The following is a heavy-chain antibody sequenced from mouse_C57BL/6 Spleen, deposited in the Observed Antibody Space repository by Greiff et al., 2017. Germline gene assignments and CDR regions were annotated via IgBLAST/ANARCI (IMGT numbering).Heavy chain of an antibody. CDR2: IHPNSGST. J-gene: IGHJ2*01. Sequence: QVQLKQPGAELVKPGASVKLSCKASGYTFTSYWMHWVKQRPGQGLEWIGMIHPNSGSTNYNEKFKSKATLTVDKSSSTAYMQLSSLTSEDSAVYYCARYGSFYFDDWGKGTTLTVSS. V-gene: IGHV1-64*01. CDR1: GYTFTSYW. D-gene: IGHD1-1*01. CDR3: ARYGSFYFDD.